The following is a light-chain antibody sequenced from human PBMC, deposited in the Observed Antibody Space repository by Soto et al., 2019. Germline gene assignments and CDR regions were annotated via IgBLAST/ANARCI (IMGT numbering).Light chain of an antibody. CDR1: QSVSSSY. J-gene: IGKJ1*01. V-gene: IGKV3-20*01. Sequence: EIVLTQSPGTLSLSPGERATLSCRASQSVSSSYLAWYQQKPGQAPRLLIYGASTRATGIPDRFSGSGSGTDFTLTVTRLEPEDFAVYYCQQYVASPWTFGRGTKVDIK. CDR3: QQYVASPWT. CDR2: GAS.